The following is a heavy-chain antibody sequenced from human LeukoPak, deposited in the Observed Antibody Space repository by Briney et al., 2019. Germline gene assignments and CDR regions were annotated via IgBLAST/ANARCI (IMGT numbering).Heavy chain of an antibody. CDR1: GFTFSNPG. Sequence: GGSLRLSCVASGFTFSNPGIDSVCQAPGKGLKWVASIWDDGSDKYSADSVRGRFTISRDNSKKTLYLQMNSLRAEDTAVYYCSKDAASLLFSFNYCGQGALVTVSS. CDR2: IWDDGSDK. CDR3: SKDAASLLFSFNY. D-gene: IGHD2-15*01. J-gene: IGHJ4*02. V-gene: IGHV3-30*02.